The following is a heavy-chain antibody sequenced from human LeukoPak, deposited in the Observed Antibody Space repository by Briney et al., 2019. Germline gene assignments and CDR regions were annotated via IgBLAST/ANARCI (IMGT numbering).Heavy chain of an antibody. CDR3: AVLGGAPTVGY. V-gene: IGHV1-46*01. D-gene: IGHD4-17*01. CDR1: GYTLTICY. Sequence: ASVTVSFTASGYTLTICYIHLARHAPGQGLGWVGIINTSGDSTNNPQKFQGRVTMTRDTSTSTVYMELGSLRSEDTAVYYCAVLGGAPTVGYWGEGRPVTVSS. J-gene: IGHJ4*02. CDR2: INTSGDST.